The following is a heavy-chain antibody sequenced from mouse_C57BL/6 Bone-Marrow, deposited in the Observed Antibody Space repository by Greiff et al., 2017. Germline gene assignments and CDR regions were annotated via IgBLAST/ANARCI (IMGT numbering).Heavy chain of an antibody. Sequence: EVKLVESGGGLVKPGGSLKLSCAASGFTFSDYGMHWVRQAPEKGLEWVAYISSGSSTIYYADTVKGRFTISRDNAKNTLFLQMTSLRSEDTAMYYCSRTYDYGGYFDVWGTGTTVTVSS. CDR3: SRTYDYGGYFDV. CDR1: GFTFSDYG. D-gene: IGHD2-4*01. J-gene: IGHJ1*03. V-gene: IGHV5-17*01. CDR2: ISSGSSTI.